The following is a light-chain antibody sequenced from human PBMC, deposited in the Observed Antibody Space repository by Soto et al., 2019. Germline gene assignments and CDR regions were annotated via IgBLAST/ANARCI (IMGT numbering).Light chain of an antibody. CDR3: QVWDSSDDHVV. CDR1: NFGRKS. V-gene: IGLV3-21*02. J-gene: IGLJ2*01. CDR2: DDI. Sequence: SYELTQSPSLSVAPGQTARITCGGNNFGRKSVHWYQQRPGQAPVLVVYDDIDRPSGIPERFSGSNSGSTATLTISRVEVGDEADYYCQVWDSSDDHVVFGGGTKLTVL.